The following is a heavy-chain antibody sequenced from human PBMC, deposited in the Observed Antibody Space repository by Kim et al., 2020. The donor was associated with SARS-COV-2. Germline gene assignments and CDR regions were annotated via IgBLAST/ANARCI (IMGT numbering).Heavy chain of an antibody. J-gene: IGHJ6*02. Sequence: SVKVSCKASGGTFSSYAISWVRQAPGQGLEWMGGIIPIFGTANYAQKFQGRVTITADESTSTAYMELSSLRSEDTAVYYCAGTMVRLSYYGMDVWGQGTTVTVSS. CDR1: GGTFSSYA. V-gene: IGHV1-69*13. CDR3: AGTMVRLSYYGMDV. D-gene: IGHD3-10*01. CDR2: IIPIFGTA.